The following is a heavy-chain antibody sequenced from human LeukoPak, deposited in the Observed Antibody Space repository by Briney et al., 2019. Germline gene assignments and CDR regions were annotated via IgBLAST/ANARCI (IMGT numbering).Heavy chain of an antibody. Sequence: SETLSLTCAVYGGSFSGYYWSWIRQPPGKGLGWIGEINHSGSTNYNPSLKSRVTISVDTSKNQFSLKLSSVTAADTAVYYCARKSVGATRPALDYWGQGTLVTVSS. J-gene: IGHJ4*02. CDR3: ARKSVGATRPALDY. V-gene: IGHV4-34*01. CDR1: GGSFSGYY. CDR2: INHSGST. D-gene: IGHD1-26*01.